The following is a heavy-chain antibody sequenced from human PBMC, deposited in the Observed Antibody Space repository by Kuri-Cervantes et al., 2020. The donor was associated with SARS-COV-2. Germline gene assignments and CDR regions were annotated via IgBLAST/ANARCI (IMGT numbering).Heavy chain of an antibody. V-gene: IGHV1-3*01. Sequence: ASVKVSCKASGYTFTSYATHWVRQAPGQRLEWMGWINAGNGNTKYSQKFQSRVTITRDTSASTAYMELNSLRAEDTAVYYCARGPTYYYDSSGYYYPRATNYYYYGMDVWGQGTTVTVSS. CDR3: ARGPTYYYDSSGYYYPRATNYYYYGMDV. CDR1: GYTFTSYA. CDR2: INAGNGNT. D-gene: IGHD3-22*01. J-gene: IGHJ6*02.